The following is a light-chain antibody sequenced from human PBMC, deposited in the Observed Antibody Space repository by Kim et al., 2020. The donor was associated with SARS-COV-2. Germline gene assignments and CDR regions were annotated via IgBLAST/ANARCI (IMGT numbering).Light chain of an antibody. CDR3: SSYAGSNNLV. V-gene: IGLV2-8*01. CDR1: SGDVGGYNY. J-gene: IGLJ3*02. CDR2: EVS. Sequence: HSVTSPCTGTSGDVGGYNYVAWYQQHPGKAPKLMIYEVSKRPSGVPDRFSGSKSGNTASLTVSGLQAEDEADYYCSSYAGSNNLVFGGGTQLTVL.